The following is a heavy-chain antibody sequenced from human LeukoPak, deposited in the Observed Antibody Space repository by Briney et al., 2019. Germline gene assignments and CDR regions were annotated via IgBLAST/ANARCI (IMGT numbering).Heavy chain of an antibody. D-gene: IGHD6-19*01. CDR1: GLTLSRYW. CDR3: ASDSGYSSGWYFDY. V-gene: IGHV3-7*01. Sequence: GGSLRLSCAASGLTLSRYWMSWVRQAPGKGLEWVANIKEDGSEKYYVDSVKGRFTISIDNAKNSLYLQMNSLRAEDTAVYYCASDSGYSSGWYFDYWGQGTLVTVSS. J-gene: IGHJ4*02. CDR2: IKEDGSEK.